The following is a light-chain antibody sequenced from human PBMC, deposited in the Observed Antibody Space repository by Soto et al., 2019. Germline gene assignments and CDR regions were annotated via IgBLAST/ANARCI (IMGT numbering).Light chain of an antibody. CDR1: QSISSY. CDR2: CAS. Sequence: DIQMTQSPSSLSASVGDRVTITCRASQSISSYLNWYQQKPGKAPKLLIHCASRLQSGVPARFSGSGSGTDFTLSINRITPEDFANYYCQQAYSFPITFGQGPRLEIK. J-gene: IGKJ5*01. V-gene: IGKV1-39*01. CDR3: QQAYSFPIT.